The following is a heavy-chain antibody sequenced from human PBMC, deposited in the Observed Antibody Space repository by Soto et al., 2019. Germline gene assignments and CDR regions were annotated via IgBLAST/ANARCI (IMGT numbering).Heavy chain of an antibody. Sequence: GGSLRLSCAASGFTFSSYGMHWVRQAPGKGLEWVAVISYDGSNKYYADSVKGRFTISRDNSKNTLYLQMNSLRAEDTAVYYCAKTLYGSGSSPFDYWGQGTLVTVSS. CDR2: ISYDGSNK. D-gene: IGHD3-10*01. V-gene: IGHV3-30*18. CDR3: AKTLYGSGSSPFDY. CDR1: GFTFSSYG. J-gene: IGHJ4*02.